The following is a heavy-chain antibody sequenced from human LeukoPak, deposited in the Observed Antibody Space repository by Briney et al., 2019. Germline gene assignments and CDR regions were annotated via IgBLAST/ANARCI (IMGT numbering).Heavy chain of an antibody. D-gene: IGHD3-10*01. Sequence: PGGSLRLSCAASGFTFSSYAMRWVRQAPGKGLEWVAVISYDGSNKYYADSVKGRFTISRDNSKNTLYLQMNSLRAEDTAVYYCARDGSSGSPRHQNYYYYGMDVWGQGTTVTVSS. CDR1: GFTFSSYA. V-gene: IGHV3-30-3*01. CDR3: ARDGSSGSPRHQNYYYYGMDV. CDR2: ISYDGSNK. J-gene: IGHJ6*02.